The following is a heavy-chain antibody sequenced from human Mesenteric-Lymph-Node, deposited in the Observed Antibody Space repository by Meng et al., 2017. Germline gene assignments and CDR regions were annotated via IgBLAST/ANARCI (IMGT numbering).Heavy chain of an antibody. J-gene: IGHJ6*02. CDR3: ARTNCSSTSCYVFPAYYYGMDV. CDR2: ITDDGVNK. V-gene: IGHV3-23*01. D-gene: IGHD2-2*01. Sequence: GESLKISCAASGFSFSSYAMSWVRQSPTRGLEWVSGITDDGVNKYHADSVRGRFTISRDNAKNSLYLQMNSLRAEDTAVYYCARTNCSSTSCYVFPAYYYGMDVWGQGTTVTVSS. CDR1: GFSFSSYA.